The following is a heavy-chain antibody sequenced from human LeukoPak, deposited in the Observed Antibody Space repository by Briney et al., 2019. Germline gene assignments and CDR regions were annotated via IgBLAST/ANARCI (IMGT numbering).Heavy chain of an antibody. CDR2: INHSGST. Sequence: SETLSLTCTVSGGSIGTYYWSWIRQPPGKGLEWIGEINHSGSTNYNPSLKSRVTISVDTSKNQFSLKLSSVTAADTAVYYCARGRRICSSTSCYGNWFDPWGQGTLVTVSS. CDR3: ARGRRICSSTSCYGNWFDP. CDR1: GGSIGTYY. J-gene: IGHJ5*02. D-gene: IGHD2-2*01. V-gene: IGHV4-34*01.